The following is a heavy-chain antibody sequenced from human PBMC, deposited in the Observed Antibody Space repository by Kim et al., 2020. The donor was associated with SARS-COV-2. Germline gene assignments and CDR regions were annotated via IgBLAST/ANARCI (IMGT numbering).Heavy chain of an antibody. D-gene: IGHD3-22*01. J-gene: IGHJ4*02. Sequence: YATLYAASVKGRFTISRDDSKNTAYLQMNSLKTEDTAVYYCTRYDSRTYWGQGTLVTVSS. CDR3: TRYDSRTY. CDR2: YAT. V-gene: IGHV3-73*01.